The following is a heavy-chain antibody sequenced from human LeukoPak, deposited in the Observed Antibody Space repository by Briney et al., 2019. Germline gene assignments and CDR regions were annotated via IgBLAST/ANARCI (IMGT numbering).Heavy chain of an antibody. CDR3: ARAHSSGWPHMFDP. V-gene: IGHV4-59*01. CDR2: IYYSGNT. CDR1: GGSIRSFY. D-gene: IGHD6-19*01. J-gene: IGHJ5*02. Sequence: KASETLSLTCSVSGGSIRSFYWSWIRQPPGKGLEWLGYIYYSGNTKYNPSLKSRVTISIDTSKTQLSLKLVSVTAADTAVYYCARAHSSGWPHMFDPWGQGTLVTVPS.